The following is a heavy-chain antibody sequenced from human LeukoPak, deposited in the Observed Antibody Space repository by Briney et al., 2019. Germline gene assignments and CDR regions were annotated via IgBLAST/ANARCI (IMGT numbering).Heavy chain of an antibody. V-gene: IGHV1-2*02. D-gene: IGHD3-22*01. CDR3: AAGGGYFSPRCDY. Sequence: ASAKVSCKASGYTFTGYYMHWVRQAPGQGLEWMGWINPNSGGTNYAQKFQGRVTMTRDTSISTAYMELSRLRSDDTAVYYCAAGGGYFSPRCDYWGQGTLVTVSS. CDR1: GYTFTGYY. CDR2: INPNSGGT. J-gene: IGHJ4*02.